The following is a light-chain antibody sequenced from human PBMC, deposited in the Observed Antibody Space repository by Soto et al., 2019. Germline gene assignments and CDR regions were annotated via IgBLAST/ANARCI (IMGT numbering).Light chain of an antibody. CDR1: QSVGSY. V-gene: IGKV3-20*01. Sequence: EIVLTQSPATLSLSPGERATLSCRASQSVGSYLAWYQQKPGQAPRLLIYGASSRATGIPDRFSGSGSGTDFTLTISRLEPEDFAVYYCQQYGSSPLTFGGGTKVDIK. J-gene: IGKJ4*01. CDR2: GAS. CDR3: QQYGSSPLT.